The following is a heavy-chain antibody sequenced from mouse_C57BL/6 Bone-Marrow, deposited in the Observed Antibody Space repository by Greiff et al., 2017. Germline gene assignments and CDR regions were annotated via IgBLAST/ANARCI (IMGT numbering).Heavy chain of an antibody. CDR3: TTYGLFDY. Sequence: EVQLQESGAELVRPGASVKLSCTASGFNIQDDYMHWVKQRPEQGLEWIGWIVPDIGVTEYATKFQGKATITADTSSNTAYLQLSGLTAEDPAVYYCTTYGLFDYWGQGTTLTVSS. V-gene: IGHV14-4*01. J-gene: IGHJ2*01. CDR1: GFNIQDDY. CDR2: IVPDIGVT. D-gene: IGHD1-1*02.